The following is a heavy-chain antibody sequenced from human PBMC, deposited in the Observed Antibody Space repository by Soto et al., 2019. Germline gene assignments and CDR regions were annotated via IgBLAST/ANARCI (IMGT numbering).Heavy chain of an antibody. CDR1: GGSFSGYY. CDR3: ARSNRAAAGPYYYYYYGMDV. Sequence: PLETLSLTCAVYGGSFSGYYWIWIRQPPGKGLEWIGEINHSGSTNYNPSLKSRVTISVDTSKNQFSLKLSSVTAADTAVYYCARSNRAAAGPYYYYYYGMDVWGQGTTVTVSS. J-gene: IGHJ6*02. CDR2: INHSGST. V-gene: IGHV4-34*01. D-gene: IGHD6-13*01.